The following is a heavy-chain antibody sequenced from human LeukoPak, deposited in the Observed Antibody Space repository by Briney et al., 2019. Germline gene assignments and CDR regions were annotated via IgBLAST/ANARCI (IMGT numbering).Heavy chain of an antibody. CDR3: AKPTIIVSTGGAFDI. CDR2: RRYDGSNK. V-gene: IGHV3-30*02. Sequence: GGSLRLSCAASGFTFSSYGMHWVRQAPGKGLEWVAFRRYDGSNKYYADSVKGRFTISRDNSKNTLYLQMNSLRAEDTAVYYCAKPTIIVSTGGAFDIWGQGTMVTVSS. CDR1: GFTFSSYG. J-gene: IGHJ3*02. D-gene: IGHD2-15*01.